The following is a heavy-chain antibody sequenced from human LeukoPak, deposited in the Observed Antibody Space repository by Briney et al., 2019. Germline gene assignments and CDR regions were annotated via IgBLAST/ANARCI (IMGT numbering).Heavy chain of an antibody. J-gene: IGHJ4*02. V-gene: IGHV3-23*01. D-gene: IGHD6-13*01. CDR3: ARGGPAAGRFDY. CDR2: ISGSGFGT. Sequence: GGSLRLSCAASGFTFRTYGMSWVRQAPGKGLEWVSAISGSGFGTYYADSMKGRFTISRDNSKNTLYLQMNSLRAEDTAVYYCARGGPAAGRFDYWGQGTLVTVSS. CDR1: GFTFRTYG.